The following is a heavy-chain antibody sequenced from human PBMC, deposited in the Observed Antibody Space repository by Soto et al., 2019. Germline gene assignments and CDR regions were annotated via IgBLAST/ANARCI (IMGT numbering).Heavy chain of an antibody. CDR1: GYTFSTYG. Sequence: QVKLVQSGAEVKKPGASVKVSCKASGYTFSTYGFSWVRQAPGQGLEWMGWIGADNGDTNYAQNFQGRVTMTTDTSKTTSYMELRSLTSDDTAVYFCARDWKGAEGFDPWGQGTLVTVSS. CDR2: IGADNGDT. CDR3: ARDWKGAEGFDP. V-gene: IGHV1-18*01. D-gene: IGHD1-1*01. J-gene: IGHJ5*02.